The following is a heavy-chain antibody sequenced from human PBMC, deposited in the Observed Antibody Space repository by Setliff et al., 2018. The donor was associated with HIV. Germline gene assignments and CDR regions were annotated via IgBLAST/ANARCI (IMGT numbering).Heavy chain of an antibody. J-gene: IGHJ4*02. V-gene: IGHV4-59*03. CDR2: IYDSGSP. CDR3: ARSIYGSGTYPLDI. Sequence: SETLSLTCTVSGGSTSNEYWSWIRQPPGKGLEWIGYIYDSGSPKYNPSLKSRVTISIDTSKNQISLKLNSMTAADTAVYYCARSIYGSGTYPLDIWGPGILVTVSS. D-gene: IGHD3-10*01. CDR1: GGSTSNEY.